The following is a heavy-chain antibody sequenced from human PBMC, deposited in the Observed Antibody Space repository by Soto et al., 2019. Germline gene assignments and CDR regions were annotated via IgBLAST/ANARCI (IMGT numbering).Heavy chain of an antibody. CDR3: ARVHKNWFDY. Sequence: PGESLKISCKASGYNFTAFWIHWVRQTPGKGLEWLGKIDPSDSYTNYSPSFEGHVTISTDKSTTTAFLQWSSLRASDTALYYCARVHKNWFDYWGQGTLVTVSS. V-gene: IGHV5-10-1*01. CDR1: GYNFTAFW. J-gene: IGHJ5*01. CDR2: IDPSDSYT.